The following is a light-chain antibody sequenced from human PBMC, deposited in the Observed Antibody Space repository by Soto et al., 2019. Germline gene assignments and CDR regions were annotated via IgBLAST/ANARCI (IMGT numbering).Light chain of an antibody. Sequence: QSVLTQPPSASGSPGQSVTISCTGTSSDVGGYNYVSWYQQHPGKAPKLMIYEVSKRPSGVPDRFSGSKSGNTASLTVSGLQADDEADYYCSSYAGSNNPHVVFGGGTKLTVL. CDR1: SSDVGGYNY. CDR3: SSYAGSNNPHVV. CDR2: EVS. V-gene: IGLV2-8*01. J-gene: IGLJ2*01.